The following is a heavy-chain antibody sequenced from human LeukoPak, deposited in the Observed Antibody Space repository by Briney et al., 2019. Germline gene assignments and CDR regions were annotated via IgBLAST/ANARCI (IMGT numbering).Heavy chain of an antibody. V-gene: IGHV3-7*01. Sequence: PGGSLRLPCAASGFTLSMYWMSWVRQAPGKGLEWVANIKQDGTVQHYVDSVRGRFTISRDNGKNSLYLQINSLTVEDTAVYYCARERYGVGATFDCWGQGTLVTVSS. CDR2: IKQDGTVQ. CDR3: ARERYGVGATFDC. D-gene: IGHD1-26*01. CDR1: GFTLSMYW. J-gene: IGHJ5*01.